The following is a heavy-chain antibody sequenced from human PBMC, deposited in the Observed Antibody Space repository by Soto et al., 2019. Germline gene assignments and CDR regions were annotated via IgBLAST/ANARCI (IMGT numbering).Heavy chain of an antibody. CDR1: GYTFTSYG. CDR3: ARDRGSYALDY. Sequence: QVQLVQSGAEVKKPGASVKVSCKASGYTFTSYGISWVRQAPGQGLEWMGWISANNGNTNYAQKLQGRVTMNTDTSTSTVYMELRSLRSDDTAVYYCARDRGSYALDYWGQGTLVTVSS. V-gene: IGHV1-18*01. CDR2: ISANNGNT. J-gene: IGHJ4*02. D-gene: IGHD1-26*01.